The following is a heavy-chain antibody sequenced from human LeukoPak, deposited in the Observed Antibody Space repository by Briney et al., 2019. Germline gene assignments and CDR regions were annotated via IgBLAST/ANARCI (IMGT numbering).Heavy chain of an antibody. D-gene: IGHD6-19*01. Sequence: GGSLRLSCAASGFTFSSYAMSWVGQAPGKGLEWVSAISGSGGSTYYADSVKGRFTISRDNSKNTLYLQMNSLRAEDTAVYYCAKDLRSSGWYYFDYWGQGTLVTVSS. V-gene: IGHV3-23*01. CDR2: ISGSGGST. CDR1: GFTFSSYA. J-gene: IGHJ4*02. CDR3: AKDLRSSGWYYFDY.